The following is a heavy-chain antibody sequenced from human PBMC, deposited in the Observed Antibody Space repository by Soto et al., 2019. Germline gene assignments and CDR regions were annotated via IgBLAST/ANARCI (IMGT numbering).Heavy chain of an antibody. J-gene: IGHJ6*02. Sequence: QVQLVESGGGVVQPGRSLRLSCAASGYAFSSHGMHWVRQAPGKGLERVALISYDGSTKNYADSVKGRATISRDNFESTLYLQMNSLRAEDTAVYYCAKDLAGAPWDVSYDSSSSKYYYGMDVWGQGTMVTVSS. CDR2: ISYDGSTK. D-gene: IGHD6-6*01. V-gene: IGHV3-30*18. CDR1: GYAFSSHG. CDR3: AKDLAGAPWDVSYDSSSSKYYYGMDV.